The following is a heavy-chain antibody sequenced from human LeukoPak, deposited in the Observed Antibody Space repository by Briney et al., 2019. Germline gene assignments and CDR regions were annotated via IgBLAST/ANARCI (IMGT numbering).Heavy chain of an antibody. Sequence: SETLSLTCAVYGGSSSGYYWSWIRQPPGKGLEWIGEINHSGSTNYNPSPKSRVTISVDTSKNQFSLKLSSVTAADTAVYYCARDVRSSSWYGYYYYYYMDVWGKGTTVTVSS. CDR3: ARDVRSSSWYGYYYYYYMDV. D-gene: IGHD6-13*01. J-gene: IGHJ6*03. V-gene: IGHV4-34*01. CDR1: GGSSSGYY. CDR2: INHSGST.